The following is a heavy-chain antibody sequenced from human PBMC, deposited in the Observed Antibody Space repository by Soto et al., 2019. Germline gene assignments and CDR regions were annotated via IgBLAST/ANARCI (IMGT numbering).Heavy chain of an antibody. D-gene: IGHD1-1*01. CDR2: IYYNGST. CDR3: ARGRGLDQYYFAY. J-gene: IGHJ4*02. CDR1: GGSISSGGDY. V-gene: IGHV4-31*03. Sequence: QVQLQESGPGLVKASQTLSLTCTVSGGSISSGGDYWSWIRQHPGKGLEWIGYIYYNGSTYYNPSLKSRVTISVDTSKNQFSLKLSSVTAADTPVYYCARGRGLDQYYFAYWGQGTLVTVSS.